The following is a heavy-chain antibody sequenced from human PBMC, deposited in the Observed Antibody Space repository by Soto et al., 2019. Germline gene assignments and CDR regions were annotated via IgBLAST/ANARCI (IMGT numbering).Heavy chain of an antibody. CDR2: VKSRTDGGTT. V-gene: IGHV3-15*07. J-gene: IGHJ4*02. CDR3: TTFRYYSYSSTYSVWDF. Sequence: EVQLVQSGGGLVKPGGSLRLSCAASGFTFSDAWMNWVRQVPGKGLEWVGRVKSRTDGGTTDYAAPVKGRFTISRDDAKNRLYLQMTSLKTEDTAVYFGTTFRYYSYSSTYSVWDFWFQGTLVTVSS. CDR1: GFTFSDAW. D-gene: IGHD3-22*01.